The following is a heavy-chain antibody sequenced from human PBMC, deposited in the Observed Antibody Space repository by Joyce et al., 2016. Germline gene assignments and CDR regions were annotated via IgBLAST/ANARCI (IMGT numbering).Heavy chain of an antibody. CDR3: PRDPRVVTGVGGYYFEY. CDR2: ISYDGSKI. J-gene: IGHJ4*02. Sequence: QVQLVESGGGVVQPGRSLRLSCAASGFTFSNYAIHWVRQAPGKGLGWVAVISYDGSKIYDADAVKGRFTISRDNSRDTLYLQMNSLRAEDTAVYYCPRDPRVVTGVGGYYFEYWGQGTLVTVSS. CDR1: GFTFSNYA. D-gene: IGHD3-9*01. V-gene: IGHV3-30-3*01.